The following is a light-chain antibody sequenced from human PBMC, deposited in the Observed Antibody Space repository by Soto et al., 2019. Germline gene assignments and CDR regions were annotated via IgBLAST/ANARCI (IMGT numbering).Light chain of an antibody. CDR1: QSVSNN. J-gene: IGKJ1*01. V-gene: IGKV3-15*01. CDR3: QQYNSWPQT. Sequence: EIGMTQSPATLSVSPGERATLSCRASQSVSNNLAWYQQKPGQAPRLLIYGESTRATGIPARFSGSGSGTEFTLTISSLQSEDFAVYYCQQYNSWPQTFGQGTNVEIK. CDR2: GES.